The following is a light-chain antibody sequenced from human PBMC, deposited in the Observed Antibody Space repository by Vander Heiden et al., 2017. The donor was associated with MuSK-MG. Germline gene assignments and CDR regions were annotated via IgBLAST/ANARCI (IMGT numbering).Light chain of an antibody. CDR3: QQSYSTLAST. V-gene: IGKV1-39*01. Sequence: DIQMTQSPSSLSASVGDRVTITCRASQSISSYLNWYQQKPGKAPKLLIYAASSLQSGVPSRFSGSGSGTDFTLTISSLQPEDFATYYCQQSYSTLASTFGQGTKVEIK. CDR1: QSISSY. CDR2: AAS. J-gene: IGKJ1*01.